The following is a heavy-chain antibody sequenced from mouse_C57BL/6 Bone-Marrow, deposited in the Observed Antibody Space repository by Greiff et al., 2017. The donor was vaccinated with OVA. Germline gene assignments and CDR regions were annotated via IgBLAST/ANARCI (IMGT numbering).Heavy chain of an antibody. CDR1: GFTFSSYG. J-gene: IGHJ4*01. CDR2: ISSGGSYN. Sequence: EVKLVESGGDLVKPGGSLKLSCAASGFTFSSYGMSWVRQTPDKRLEWVATISSGGSYNYYPDSVKGRFTISRDNAKNTLYLQMSSLKSEDTAMYYCARHRSSLYYAMDYWGQGTSVTVSS. D-gene: IGHD1-1*01. V-gene: IGHV5-6*01. CDR3: ARHRSSLYYAMDY.